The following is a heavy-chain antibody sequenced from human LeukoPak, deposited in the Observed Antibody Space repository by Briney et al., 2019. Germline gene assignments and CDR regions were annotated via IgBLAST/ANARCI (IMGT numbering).Heavy chain of an antibody. J-gene: IGHJ4*02. CDR3: ARGGAGIQLWFDY. CDR2: IYYSGST. V-gene: IGHV4-31*03. Sequence: SETLSLTCTVSGGSISSGGYYWSWIRQHPGKGLEWIGYIYYSGSTYNNPSLKSRVTISVDTSKNQFSLKLSSVTAADTAVYCCARGGAGIQLWFDYWGQGTLVTVSS. D-gene: IGHD5-18*01. CDR1: GGSISSGGYY.